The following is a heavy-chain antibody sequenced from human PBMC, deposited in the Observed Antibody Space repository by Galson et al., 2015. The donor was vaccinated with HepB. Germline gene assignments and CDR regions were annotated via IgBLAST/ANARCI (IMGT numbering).Heavy chain of an antibody. CDR2: INPKSGGT. Sequence: SVKVSCKASPYAFTGYYIHWVREAPGQGLEWMGRINPKSGGTSSAQKFQGRVTMTRDTSSTTAYMELTRLTSDDTAVYYCARDLGSWAWGDAFDLWGQGTMVIVSS. CDR3: ARDLGSWAWGDAFDL. CDR1: PYAFTGYY. V-gene: IGHV1-2*06. D-gene: IGHD7-27*01. J-gene: IGHJ3*01.